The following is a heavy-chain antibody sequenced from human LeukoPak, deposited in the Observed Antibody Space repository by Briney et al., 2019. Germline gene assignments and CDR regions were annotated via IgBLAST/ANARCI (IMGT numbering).Heavy chain of an antibody. J-gene: IGHJ4*02. V-gene: IGHV4-30-2*01. CDR2: IYHSGST. CDR1: GGSISSGGYY. CDR3: ATQPYDFWSGYYAYFDY. D-gene: IGHD3-3*01. Sequence: SETLSLTCTVSGGSISSGGYYWSWIREPPGKGLEWIGYIYHSGSTYYNPSLKSRVTISVDRSKTQFSLKLSSVTAADTAVYYCATQPYDFWSGYYAYFDYWGQGTLVTVSS.